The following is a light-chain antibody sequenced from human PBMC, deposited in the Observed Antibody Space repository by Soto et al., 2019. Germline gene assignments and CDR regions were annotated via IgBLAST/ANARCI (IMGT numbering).Light chain of an antibody. J-gene: IGKJ1*01. CDR2: GAS. V-gene: IGKV3-20*01. CDR3: QQYGSSGT. CDR1: QSVSKNY. Sequence: EIVLMQSPGTLSLSPGERSTLSCMAVQSVSKNYLAWYQQKPGQAPRLLIYGASNRATGIPDRFSGSGSGTDFTLTISRLEPEDFAVYYCQQYGSSGTFGQGTKVDIK.